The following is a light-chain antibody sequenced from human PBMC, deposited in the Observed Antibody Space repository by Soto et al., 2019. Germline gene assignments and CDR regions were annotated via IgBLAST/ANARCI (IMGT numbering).Light chain of an antibody. CDR3: QHYGGSPGT. J-gene: IGKJ1*01. CDR1: QSVSTSY. V-gene: IGKV3-20*01. CDR2: GAS. Sequence: EIVLTQSPDTLSVSPGERATLSCRASQSVSTSYLAWYQQKPGQAPRLLISGASSRAAGFPDRFSASGSGTDFTLTINRLEPEDFAVYFCQHYGGSPGTFGQGTKVEIK.